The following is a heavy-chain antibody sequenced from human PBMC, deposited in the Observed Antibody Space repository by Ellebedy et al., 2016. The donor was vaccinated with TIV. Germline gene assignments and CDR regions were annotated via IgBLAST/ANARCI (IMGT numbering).Heavy chain of an antibody. CDR2: INHSGST. CDR1: GGSFSGYY. D-gene: IGHD4-17*01. J-gene: IGHJ6*02. V-gene: IGHV4-34*01. CDR3: ARGAWATTVTDYYYYGMDV. Sequence: SQTLSLTCXVYGGSFSGYYWSWIRQPPGKGLEWIGEINHSGSTNYNPSLKSRVTISVDTSKNQFSLKLSSVTAADTAVYYCARGAWATTVTDYYYYGMDVWGQGTTVTVSS.